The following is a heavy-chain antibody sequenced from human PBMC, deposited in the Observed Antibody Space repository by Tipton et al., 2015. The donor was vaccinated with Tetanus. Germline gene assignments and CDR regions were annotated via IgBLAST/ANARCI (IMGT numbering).Heavy chain of an antibody. Sequence: TLSLTCTVSGGAISSYYWSWIRQPPGKGLEWIGYIYYSGSTNYNPSLKSRVTISVDTSKNQFSLKLSSVTAADTAVYYCARSGAAVEFDPWGQGTLVTVSS. CDR2: IYYSGST. J-gene: IGHJ5*02. CDR1: GGAISSYY. V-gene: IGHV4-59*01. CDR3: ARSGAAVEFDP.